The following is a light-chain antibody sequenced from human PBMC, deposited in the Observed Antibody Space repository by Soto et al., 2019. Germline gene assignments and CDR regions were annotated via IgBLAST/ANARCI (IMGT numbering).Light chain of an antibody. J-gene: IGKJ3*01. CDR2: GAS. Sequence: IVLTQSPGTLSLSPGEGATLSCRASQSVNNNYLAWYQQKPGQGPRLLIYGASSRPTGIPERFSGTGSGTDFTLTISSLEPEDFAVYSCQQYGSSPPTFGRGTKVDIK. V-gene: IGKV3-20*01. CDR3: QQYGSSPPT. CDR1: QSVNNNY.